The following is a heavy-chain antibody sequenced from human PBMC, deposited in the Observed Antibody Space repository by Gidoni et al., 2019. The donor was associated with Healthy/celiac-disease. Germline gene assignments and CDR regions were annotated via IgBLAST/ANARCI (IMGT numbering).Heavy chain of an antibody. CDR1: GYTFTSYG. D-gene: IGHD3-9*01. CDR2: ISAYNGNT. J-gene: IGHJ3*02. V-gene: IGHV1-18*04. CDR3: ARDKLRYIDWYDAFDI. Sequence: QVQLVQSGAEVKKPGASVKVSCKASGYTFTSYGISWVRQAPGQGLEWMGWISAYNGNTNYAQKLQGRVTMTTDTSTSTAYMELRSLRSVDTAVYYCARDKLRYIDWYDAFDIWGQGTMVTVSS.